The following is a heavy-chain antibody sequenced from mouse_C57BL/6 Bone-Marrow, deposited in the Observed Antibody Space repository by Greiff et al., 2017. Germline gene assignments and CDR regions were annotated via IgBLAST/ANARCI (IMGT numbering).Heavy chain of an antibody. Sequence: EVQLMESGPGLVKPSQSLSLTCSVTGYSITSGYYWNWIRQFPGNKLEWMGYISYDGSNNYNPSLKNRISITRDTSKNQFFLKLKSVTTEDTATYYCARDPYYYGSSYDYAMDYWGQGTSVTVSS. V-gene: IGHV3-6*01. J-gene: IGHJ4*01. CDR3: ARDPYYYGSSYDYAMDY. D-gene: IGHD1-1*01. CDR2: ISYDGSN. CDR1: GYSITSGYY.